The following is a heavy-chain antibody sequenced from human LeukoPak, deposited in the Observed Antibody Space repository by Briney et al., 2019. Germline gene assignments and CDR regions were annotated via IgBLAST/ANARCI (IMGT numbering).Heavy chain of an antibody. V-gene: IGHV3-43*01. CDR3: AKDSFVGTTSYLDS. D-gene: IGHD1-26*01. J-gene: IGHJ4*02. CDR1: GFNFEDFT. Sequence: GGSLRLSCAASGFNFEDFTMHWVRQVPGKGLEWVSPIDWDGGITYYADSVKGRFTISRDNSKNSLYLHLNSLTPEDTALYYCAKDSFVGTTSYLDSWGQGTLVTVSS. CDR2: IDWDGGIT.